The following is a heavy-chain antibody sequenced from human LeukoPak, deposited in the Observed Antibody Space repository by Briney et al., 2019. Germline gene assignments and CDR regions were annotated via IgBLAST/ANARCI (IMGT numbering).Heavy chain of an antibody. CDR2: ISWNSGSI. J-gene: IGHJ6*02. V-gene: IGHV3-9*01. D-gene: IGHD1-14*01. CDR1: GFTFDDYA. Sequence: GRSLRLSCAASGFTFDDYAMHWVRQAPGKGLERVSGISWNSGSIGYADSVKGRFTISRDNAKNSLYLQMNSLRAEDTALYYCAKDNGIYGMDVWGQGTTVTVSS. CDR3: AKDNGIYGMDV.